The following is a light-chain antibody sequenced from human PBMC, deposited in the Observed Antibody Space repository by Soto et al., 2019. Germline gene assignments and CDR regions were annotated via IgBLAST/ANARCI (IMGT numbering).Light chain of an antibody. V-gene: IGKV1-17*01. CDR1: QGIGNA. Sequence: IQMTQSPSSLSASVGDRVTISCRASQGIGNALGWYRQKPGKPPKVLIYGASNLQSGVPPRFSGSGSGTEFTLTISSLQPDDFATYYCQQYNRYLFTFGPGTKVDIK. CDR2: GAS. J-gene: IGKJ3*01. CDR3: QQYNRYLFT.